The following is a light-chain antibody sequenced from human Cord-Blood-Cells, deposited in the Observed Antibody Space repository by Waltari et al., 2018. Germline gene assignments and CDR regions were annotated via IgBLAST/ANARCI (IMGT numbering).Light chain of an antibody. CDR2: DVS. CDR3: SSYTSSRV. V-gene: IGLV2-14*03. CDR1: SRDVGGYNY. J-gene: IGLJ3*02. Sequence: QSALTQPASVSGSPGQSITISCTGTSRDVGGYNYVSWYQQHPGKAPKLMIYDVSNRPSGVSNRVSGSKSGNTASLTISGLQAEDEADYYCSSYTSSRVFGGGTKLTVL.